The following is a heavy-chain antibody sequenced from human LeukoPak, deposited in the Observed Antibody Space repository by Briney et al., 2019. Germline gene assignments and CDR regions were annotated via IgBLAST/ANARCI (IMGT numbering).Heavy chain of an antibody. V-gene: IGHV3-21*01. D-gene: IGHD2-2*02. CDR1: GVTFSSYS. CDR3: ARDIRREYCSSNSCYIDY. CDR2: IRSGSSDI. Sequence: GGSLRLSCAASGVTFSSYSRNWVRQAPGKGLEWVSSIRSGSSDIYYADSVKGRFTSSRDNAKNSLYLQMNSLRAEDTAVYYCARDIRREYCSSNSCYIDYWGQGTLVTVSS. J-gene: IGHJ4*02.